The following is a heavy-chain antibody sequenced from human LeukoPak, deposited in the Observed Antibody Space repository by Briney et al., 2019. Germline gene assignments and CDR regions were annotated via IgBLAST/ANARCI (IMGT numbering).Heavy chain of an antibody. CDR1: GYTFDIYY. CDR2: INPSGGST. CDR3: ARDHRRENYQLIPRADFHFDY. Sequence: ASVTVSCKASGYTFDIYYLHWVRQARGQGLEWMGIINPSGGSTTYAQNFQGRVTMTRDTPTSTVYMELSSLRSEDTAVYYCARDHRRENYQLIPRADFHFDYWGKGTLVTVSS. D-gene: IGHD2-2*01. V-gene: IGHV1-46*02. J-gene: IGHJ4*02.